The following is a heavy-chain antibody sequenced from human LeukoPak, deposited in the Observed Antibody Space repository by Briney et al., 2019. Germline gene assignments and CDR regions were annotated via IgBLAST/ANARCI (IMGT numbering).Heavy chain of an antibody. CDR3: ARGYSTDLVPRFDY. Sequence: PSETLSLTCTVSGGSISSYYWSWIRQPPGKGLEWIGYIYYSGSTNYNPSLKSRVTISVDKSKNQFSLKLSSVTAADTAVYYCARGYSTDLVPRFDYWGQGTLVTVSS. CDR1: GGSISSYY. J-gene: IGHJ4*02. D-gene: IGHD2-21*01. CDR2: IYYSGST. V-gene: IGHV4-59*12.